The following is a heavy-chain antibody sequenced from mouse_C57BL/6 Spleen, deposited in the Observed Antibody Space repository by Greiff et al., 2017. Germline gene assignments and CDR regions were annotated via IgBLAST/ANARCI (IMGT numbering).Heavy chain of an antibody. CDR3: ARGRINSNYVGNCFDD. V-gene: IGHV1-39*01. CDR2: INPNYGTT. J-gene: IGHJ2*01. CDR1: GYSFTDYN. D-gene: IGHD2-5*01. Sequence: EVQLQESGPELVKPGASVKISCKASGYSFTDYNMNWVKQSNGKSLEWIGVINPNYGTTSYNQKFKGKATLTVDQSSSTAYMQLNSLTSEDSAVYYCARGRINSNYVGNCFDDWGQGTTLTVSS.